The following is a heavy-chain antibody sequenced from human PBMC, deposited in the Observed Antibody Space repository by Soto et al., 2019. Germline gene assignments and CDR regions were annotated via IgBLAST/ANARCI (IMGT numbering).Heavy chain of an antibody. V-gene: IGHV1-2*04. J-gene: IGHJ6*03. D-gene: IGHD5-12*01. Sequence: QVQLVQSGAEVKKPGASVTVSCRSSGDTFTDYYMHWVRQAPGQGLEWMGWINPNSGVTKYAQKFQGWVTMTRDTSIRTFYMQLSRLRSDDTAVYYCARESGGATATLDYYYFYMDVWGTGTTVTVSS. CDR2: INPNSGVT. CDR3: ARESGGATATLDYYYFYMDV. CDR1: GDTFTDYY.